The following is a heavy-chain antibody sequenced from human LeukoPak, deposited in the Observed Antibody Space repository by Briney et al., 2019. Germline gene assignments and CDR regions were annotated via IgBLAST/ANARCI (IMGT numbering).Heavy chain of an antibody. CDR3: ARGYDYGDYVGDFDY. V-gene: IGHV1-18*01. CDR1: GYTFTSYP. D-gene: IGHD4-17*01. J-gene: IGHJ4*02. Sequence: ASVNVSCKASGYTFTSYPISWVRQAPGQGLEWMGWITTYNGNTKYAQKLQGRVTMTTDTSTSTVYMDLRGLRSDDTAVYYCARGYDYGDYVGDFDYWGQGTLVTVSS. CDR2: ITTYNGNT.